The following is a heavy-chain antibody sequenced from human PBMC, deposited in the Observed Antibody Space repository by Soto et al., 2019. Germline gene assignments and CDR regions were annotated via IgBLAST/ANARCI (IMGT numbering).Heavy chain of an antibody. CDR3: ARSQGSSTSLEIYYYYYYGMDV. V-gene: IGHV1-69*01. D-gene: IGHD2-2*01. CDR1: GGTFGSYA. J-gene: IGHJ6*02. Sequence: QVQLVQSGAEVKKPGSSVKVSCKASGGTFGSYAISWVRRAPGQGLEWMGGIIPIPGTANYAQKFQGRVTIAADESTSTAYMELSSLRSEDTAVYYCARSQGSSTSLEIYYYYYYGMDVWGQETTVTVSS. CDR2: IIPIPGTA.